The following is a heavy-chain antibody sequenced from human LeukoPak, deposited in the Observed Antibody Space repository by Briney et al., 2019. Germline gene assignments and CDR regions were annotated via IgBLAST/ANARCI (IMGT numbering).Heavy chain of an antibody. Sequence: GGALRLSCAASGFTLSRYIMNWVRQAAGKGLEWVSSISSSSSYLYFPDSVKGRFTIYRDNAKNSLYLQMNSLRAEDTAVYYCARENGYDYWGQGTLVTVSS. J-gene: IGHJ4*02. V-gene: IGHV3-21*01. CDR3: ARENGYDY. CDR2: ISSSSSYL. CDR1: GFTLSRYI. D-gene: IGHD5-24*01.